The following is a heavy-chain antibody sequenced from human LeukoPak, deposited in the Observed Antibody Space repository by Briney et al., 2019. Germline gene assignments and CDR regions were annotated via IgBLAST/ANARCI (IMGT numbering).Heavy chain of an antibody. CDR3: AKGWRMSDP. D-gene: IGHD1-1*01. J-gene: IGHJ5*02. CDR2: LSYDGSNK. Sequence: GGSLRLSCTASGITVSSNDMCWVRQAPGKGLEWVAVLSYDGSNKYYADSVKGRFTISRDNSKNTLYLQMNSLTVEDTAVYYCAKGWRMSDPWGQGTLVTVSS. CDR1: GITVSSND. V-gene: IGHV3-30*18.